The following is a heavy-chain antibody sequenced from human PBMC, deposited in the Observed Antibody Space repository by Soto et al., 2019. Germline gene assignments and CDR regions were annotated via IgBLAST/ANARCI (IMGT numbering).Heavy chain of an antibody. CDR3: ASSPDIVATIDWFDP. V-gene: IGHV1-69*02. CDR1: GGTFSIYT. CDR2: IIPILGIA. Sequence: SLKVSCKASGGTFSIYTISWVRQAPGQGLEWMGRIIPILGIANYAQKFQGRVTITADKSTSTAYMELSSLRSEDTAVYYCASSPDIVATIDWFDPWGQGTLVTVSS. D-gene: IGHD5-12*01. J-gene: IGHJ5*02.